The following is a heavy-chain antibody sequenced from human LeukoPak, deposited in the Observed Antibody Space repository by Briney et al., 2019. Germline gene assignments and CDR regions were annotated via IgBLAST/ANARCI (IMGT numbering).Heavy chain of an antibody. CDR1: GYTFTTHV. J-gene: IGHJ2*01. Sequence: SVKVSCKASGYTFTTHVIAWVRPAPGQGVEWMGWISAHNGNTYYAQSLQGGVTMTKDTSKNTAYMELRSLRSDDTAVYYCARVGYFDLWGRGALVTVSS. CDR2: ISAHNGNT. CDR3: ARVGYFDL. V-gene: IGHV1-18*01.